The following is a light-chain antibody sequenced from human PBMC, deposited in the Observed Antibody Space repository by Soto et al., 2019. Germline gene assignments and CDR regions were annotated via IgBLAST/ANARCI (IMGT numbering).Light chain of an antibody. V-gene: IGKV3-11*01. CDR2: DIS. J-gene: IGKJ4*01. CDR3: QQRSSCPLT. CDR1: QTVSRN. Sequence: EVVMTQSPATLSVSPGERATLSCRASQTVSRNLAWYQQRPGQAPRLLIYDISNRATGIPARFSGSGSGTDFTLTISSLEPEDFAVYYCQQRSSCPLTFGGGTKVDIK.